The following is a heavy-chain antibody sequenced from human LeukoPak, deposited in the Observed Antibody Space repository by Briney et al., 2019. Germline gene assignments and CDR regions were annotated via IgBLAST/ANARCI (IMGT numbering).Heavy chain of an antibody. D-gene: IGHD3-10*01. CDR1: GFTFSDYY. CDR3: ARSPHIWFAERGWFDP. V-gene: IGHV4-38-2*01. J-gene: IGHJ5*02. CDR2: IYYSGST. Sequence: LRLSCAASGFTFSDYYMSWIRQPPGKGLEWIGSIYYSGSTSYNPSLKSRVTMTVDTSKSQFSLKLSSVTAADTAVYFCARSPHIWFAERGWFDPWGQGTLVTVSS.